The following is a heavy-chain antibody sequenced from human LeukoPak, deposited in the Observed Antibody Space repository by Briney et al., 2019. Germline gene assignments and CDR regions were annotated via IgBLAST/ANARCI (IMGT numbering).Heavy chain of an antibody. V-gene: IGHV4-59*12. Sequence: SETLSLTCTVSGGSISNYYWSWIRQPPGKGLEWIGYIYSSGSTNYNPSLKSRVTISVDTSKNQFSLKLSSVTAADTAVYYCAQTPGGGYYYGRDYWGQGTLVTVSS. D-gene: IGHD3-22*01. CDR2: IYSSGST. CDR1: GGSISNYY. J-gene: IGHJ4*02. CDR3: AQTPGGGYYYGRDY.